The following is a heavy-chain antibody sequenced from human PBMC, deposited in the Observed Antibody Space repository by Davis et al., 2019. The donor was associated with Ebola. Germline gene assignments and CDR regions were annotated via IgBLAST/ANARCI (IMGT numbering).Heavy chain of an antibody. CDR2: ISSSSSYI. J-gene: IGHJ6*04. V-gene: IGHV3-21*01. CDR1: GFTFSSYS. CDR3: ARDSFSPLLVLDGDYYYYYGMDV. Sequence: GESLKISCAASGFTFSSYSLNRVRQAPGKGLEWVSSISSSSSYIYYADSVKGRFTISRDNAKNSLYLQMNSLRAEDTAVYYCARDSFSPLLVLDGDYYYYYGMDVWGKGTTVTVSS. D-gene: IGHD6-13*01.